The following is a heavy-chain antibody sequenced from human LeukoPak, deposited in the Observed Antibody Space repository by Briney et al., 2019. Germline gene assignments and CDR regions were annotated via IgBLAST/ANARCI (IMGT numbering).Heavy chain of an antibody. CDR2: ISSSGSTI. CDR3: ARDIIAVAPASGDLDY. D-gene: IGHD6-19*01. J-gene: IGHJ4*02. V-gene: IGHV3-48*03. CDR1: GFTFSSYE. Sequence: EGSLRLSCAASGFTFSSYEMSWVRQAPGKGLEWVSYISSSGSTIYYADSVKGRFTISRDNSKNTLYLQMNSLRAEDTAVYYCARDIIAVAPASGDLDYWGQGTLVTVSS.